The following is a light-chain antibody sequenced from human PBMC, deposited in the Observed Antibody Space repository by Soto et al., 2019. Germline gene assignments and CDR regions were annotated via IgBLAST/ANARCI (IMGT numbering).Light chain of an antibody. CDR1: QSVSYSSNNKNY. Sequence: DVVMTQSPDSLAVSLGERATINCKSSQSVSYSSNNKNYLAWYQQKPGQPPKLLIYWASTRESGVPDRFSGSGSGTDFTLTISSLQAEDVAVYYCQQYYNTPITFGQGTRLEIK. CDR2: WAS. J-gene: IGKJ5*01. CDR3: QQYYNTPIT. V-gene: IGKV4-1*01.